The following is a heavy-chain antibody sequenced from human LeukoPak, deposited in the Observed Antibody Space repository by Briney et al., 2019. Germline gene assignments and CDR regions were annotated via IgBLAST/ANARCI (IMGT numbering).Heavy chain of an antibody. V-gene: IGHV3-15*01. J-gene: IGHJ4*02. CDR1: GFTFSNAW. D-gene: IGHD3-16*02. CDR2: IKSKTDGGTT. CDR3: STAVTFGGVIVHY. Sequence: PGGSLRLSCAASGFTFSNAWMRWVRQAPGKGLEWIGRIKSKTDGGTTDYAAPVKGRFTISRDDSKNTLYLQMNSLKTEDTAVYYCSTAVTFGGVIVHYWGQGTLVTVSS.